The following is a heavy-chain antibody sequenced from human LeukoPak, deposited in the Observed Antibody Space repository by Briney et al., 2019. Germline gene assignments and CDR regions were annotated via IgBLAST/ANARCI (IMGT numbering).Heavy chain of an antibody. CDR1: GFTFDDYA. CDR3: AKGQKGGYYYYYGMDV. V-gene: IGHV3-9*01. J-gene: IGHJ6*02. CDR2: ISWNSGSI. Sequence: GGSLRLSCAASGFTFDDYAMHWVRQAPGKGLEWVSGISWNSGSIGYADSVKDRFTICRDNAKNSLYLQMNSLGAEDTALYYCAKGQKGGYYYYYGMDVWGQGTTVTVSS. D-gene: IGHD3-16*01.